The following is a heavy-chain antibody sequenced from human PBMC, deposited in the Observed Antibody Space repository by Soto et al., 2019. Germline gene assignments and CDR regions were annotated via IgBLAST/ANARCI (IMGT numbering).Heavy chain of an antibody. D-gene: IGHD3-10*01. CDR1: GGSISSDGYH. CDR3: ARYHYASGSWSAFDI. J-gene: IGHJ3*02. V-gene: IGHV4-30-4*01. CDR2: IYYSGST. Sequence: QVQLQESGPGLVKPSQTLSLTCTVSGGSISSDGYHWSWVRQSPGKGLEWIGYIYYSGSTYYNPSLKSRVTISVDTSKNQFSLRLSSVTAADTAMYYCARYHYASGSWSAFDIWGQGTMVTVSS.